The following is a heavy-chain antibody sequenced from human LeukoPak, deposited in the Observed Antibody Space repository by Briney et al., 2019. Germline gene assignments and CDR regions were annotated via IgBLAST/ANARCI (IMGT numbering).Heavy chain of an antibody. V-gene: IGHV3-74*01. J-gene: IGHJ4*02. CDR1: GYTFSSYW. CDR3: VRGNSGPDY. D-gene: IGHD1-26*01. CDR2: INNDGSDT. Sequence: GGSLRLSCAASGYTFSSYWIHWVRQAPGKGLVWVSRINNDGSDTVYADSVKGRFTVSRDNAKNTLYLQTNSLRADDTALYYCVRGNSGPDYWGQGTLVTVSS.